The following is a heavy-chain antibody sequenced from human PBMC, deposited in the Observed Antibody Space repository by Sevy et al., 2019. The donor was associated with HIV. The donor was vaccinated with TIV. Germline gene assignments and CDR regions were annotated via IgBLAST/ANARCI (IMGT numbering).Heavy chain of an antibody. CDR1: GGSISNYY. J-gene: IGHJ5*02. CDR3: ARGNSGSYGWFDP. Sequence: SETLSLTCTVSGGSISNYYWNWIRQPPGKGLEWIGYIYYNGGTNYNPSLKSRVTMSADTSKNQFSLKLSFVTAADTAMYYCARGNSGSYGWFDPWGQGTLVTVSS. D-gene: IGHD1-26*01. CDR2: IYYNGGT. V-gene: IGHV4-59*01.